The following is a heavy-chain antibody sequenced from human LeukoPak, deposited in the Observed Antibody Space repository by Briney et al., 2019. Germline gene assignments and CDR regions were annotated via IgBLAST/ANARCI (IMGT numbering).Heavy chain of an antibody. CDR1: GYSFRNYG. Sequence: ASVKVSCKASGYSFRNYGLNWVRQAPGQGLEWLGWINAYNGNTNYAQKLQGRVTMTTDSSTSTAYMELRSLISDDTAVYYCARDNSVRDEAWWFNPWGQGTLVTVSS. CDR2: INAYNGNT. V-gene: IGHV1-18*01. D-gene: IGHD5-24*01. J-gene: IGHJ5*02. CDR3: ARDNSVRDEAWWFNP.